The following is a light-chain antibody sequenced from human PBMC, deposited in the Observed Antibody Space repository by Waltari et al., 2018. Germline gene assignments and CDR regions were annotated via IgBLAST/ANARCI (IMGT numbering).Light chain of an antibody. J-gene: IGKJ4*01. V-gene: IGKV3D-20*01. CDR3: QQYSGSPLT. CDR2: DVS. Sequence: IVLTQSPATLSVSPGERVTLSCEASQTITSSALAWYQQKPGLAPRLVIYDVSYRATGIPDRFSGRGSGTDFTLTISRLEPEDYAVYHCQQYSGSPLTFGGGTKVEF. CDR1: QTITSSA.